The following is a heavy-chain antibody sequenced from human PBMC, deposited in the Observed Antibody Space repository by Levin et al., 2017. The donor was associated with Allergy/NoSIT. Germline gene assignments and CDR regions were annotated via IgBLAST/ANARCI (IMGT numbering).Heavy chain of an antibody. CDR3: ARGPQWELPDY. J-gene: IGHJ4*02. CDR1: GFTFSSYW. Sequence: PGGSLRLSCAASGFTFSSYWMHWVRQPPGKGLVWVSRINSAGSSTSYADSVKGRFTISRDNAKNTLFLQMNSLRAEDTAVYYCARGPQWELPDYWGQGTLVTVSS. V-gene: IGHV3-74*01. CDR2: INSAGSST. D-gene: IGHD1-26*01.